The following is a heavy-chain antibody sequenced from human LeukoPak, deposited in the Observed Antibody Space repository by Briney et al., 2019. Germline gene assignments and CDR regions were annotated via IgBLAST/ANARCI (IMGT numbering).Heavy chain of an antibody. CDR2: IFTSGST. Sequence: SETLSLTXAVSGGSIDNYYWSWIRQSAGKGLEWLGRIFTSGSTNYNASLKSRVTMSVDTSKNQFSLKLRSMTAADTAVYYCARAPVTVKDSFDIWGQGTMVTVSS. D-gene: IGHD4-11*01. V-gene: IGHV4-4*07. J-gene: IGHJ3*02. CDR3: ARAPVTVKDSFDI. CDR1: GGSIDNYY.